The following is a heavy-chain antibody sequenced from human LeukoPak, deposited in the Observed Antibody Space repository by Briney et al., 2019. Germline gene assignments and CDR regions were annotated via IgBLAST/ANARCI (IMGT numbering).Heavy chain of an antibody. V-gene: IGHV3-74*01. CDR1: GFTFSSYW. Sequence: PGGSLRLSCAASGFTFSSYWMHWVRQAPGKGLVWVSRLNSDGSSTSYADSVKGRFTISRDNAETTLHLQMNNLSAKDTAVYYCARASNRNSINFDYWGQGALVTVSS. CDR3: ARASNRNSINFDY. D-gene: IGHD1-1*01. J-gene: IGHJ4*02. CDR2: LNSDGSST.